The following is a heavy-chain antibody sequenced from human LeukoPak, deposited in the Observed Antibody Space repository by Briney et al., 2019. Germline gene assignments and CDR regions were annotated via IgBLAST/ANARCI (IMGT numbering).Heavy chain of an antibody. CDR1: GFTFSSYA. J-gene: IGHJ5*02. V-gene: IGHV3-30-3*01. Sequence: GGSLRLSCAASGFTFSSYAMHWVRQAPGKGLEWVAVISYDGSNKYYADSVKGRFTISRDNSKNTLYLQMNSLRAEDTAVYYCAKDSRGSYYVLRSIGSSVDWFDPWGQGTLVTVSS. D-gene: IGHD1-26*01. CDR3: AKDSRGSYYVLRSIGSSVDWFDP. CDR2: ISYDGSNK.